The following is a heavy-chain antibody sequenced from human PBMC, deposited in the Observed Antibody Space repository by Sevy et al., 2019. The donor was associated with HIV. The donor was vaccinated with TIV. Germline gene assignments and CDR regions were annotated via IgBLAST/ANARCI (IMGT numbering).Heavy chain of an antibody. V-gene: IGHV3-74*01. D-gene: IGHD3-3*01. CDR1: GFTFTNYW. J-gene: IGHJ6*03. CDR2: INSDGSIT. Sequence: GWSLRLSCAASGFTFTNYWMHWVRQAPGKGLVWVSRINSDGSITTYADSVKGRFTISRDNAKNTLYLQMNSLRAEDTAVYYCVYYDFWSGSSEYYMDVWGKGTTVTVSS. CDR3: VYYDFWSGSSEYYMDV.